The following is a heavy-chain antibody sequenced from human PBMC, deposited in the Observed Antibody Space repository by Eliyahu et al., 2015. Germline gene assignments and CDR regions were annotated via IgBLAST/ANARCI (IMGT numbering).Heavy chain of an antibody. Sequence: QVHLVESGGGVVQPGGSLRVSCXVSXFXFRAXGXHWVRQAPGKGLEWVAGMSYDVRNEDVVNYADSVKGRFTISRDNDKNMLYLQMNRLRSEDTAVYYCAKGVYAVGAIGGDYWGQGTLVTVSS. D-gene: IGHD2-8*01. J-gene: IGHJ4*02. CDR1: XFXFRAXG. V-gene: IGHV3-30*18. CDR3: AKGVYAVGAIGGDY. CDR2: MSYDVRNE.